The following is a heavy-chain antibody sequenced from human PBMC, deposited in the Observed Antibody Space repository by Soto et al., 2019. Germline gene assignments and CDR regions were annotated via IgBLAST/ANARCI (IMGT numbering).Heavy chain of an antibody. D-gene: IGHD2-21*01. Sequence: ASVKVSCKASGYTFTSYGISWVRQAPGQGLEWMGWISAYNGNTNYAQKLQGRATMTTDTSTSTAYMELRSLRSDDTAVYYCATKPGVIVRRSHNDAFDIWGQGTMVTVSS. CDR1: GYTFTSYG. V-gene: IGHV1-18*01. J-gene: IGHJ3*02. CDR2: ISAYNGNT. CDR3: ATKPGVIVRRSHNDAFDI.